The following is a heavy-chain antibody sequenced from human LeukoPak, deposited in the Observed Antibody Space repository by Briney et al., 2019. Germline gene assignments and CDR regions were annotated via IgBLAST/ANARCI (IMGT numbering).Heavy chain of an antibody. D-gene: IGHD5-12*01. V-gene: IGHV3-30*03. Sequence: GRSLRLSCEASGFNFNNFAFHWVRQTPGRGLECVAVIAYDGSNEYHADSVKGRFTFSRDNSKNTVYLQMNNVRPEDTAVYFCARDRDYWGYGGMDVWGRGTTVIVSS. J-gene: IGHJ6*02. CDR3: ARDRDYWGYGGMDV. CDR1: GFNFNNFA. CDR2: IAYDGSNE.